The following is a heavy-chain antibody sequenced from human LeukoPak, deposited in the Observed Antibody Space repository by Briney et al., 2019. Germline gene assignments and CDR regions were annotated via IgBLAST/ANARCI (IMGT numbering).Heavy chain of an antibody. CDR2: ISSSGSTI. V-gene: IGHV3-48*03. CDR1: GFTFSSYE. J-gene: IGHJ4*02. CDR3: ARALDSSGYTVGY. D-gene: IGHD3-22*01. Sequence: GGSLRLSCAASGFTFSSYEMNWVRQAPGKGLEWVSYISSSGSTIYYADSVKGRFTISRDNAKNSLYLQMNSLRAEDTAVYYCARALDSSGYTVGYWGQGTLVTVSS.